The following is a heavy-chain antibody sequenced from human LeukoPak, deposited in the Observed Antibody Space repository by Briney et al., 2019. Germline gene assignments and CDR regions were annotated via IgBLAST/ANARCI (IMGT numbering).Heavy chain of an antibody. J-gene: IGHJ6*02. CDR1: GGSISSYY. CDR3: ARASFYGWARRAADYYYYYGMDV. V-gene: IGHV4-59*01. CDR2: IYYSGST. Sequence: SETLSLTCTVSGGSISSYYWSWIRQPPGKGLERIGYIYYSGSTNYNPSLKSRVTISVDTSKNQFSLKLSSVTAADTAVYYCARASFYGWARRAADYYYYYGMDVWGQGTTVTVSS. D-gene: IGHD3-10*01.